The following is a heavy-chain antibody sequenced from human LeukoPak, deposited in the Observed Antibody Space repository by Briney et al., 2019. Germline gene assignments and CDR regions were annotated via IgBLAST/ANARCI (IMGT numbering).Heavy chain of an antibody. Sequence: SETLSLTCTVSGGSISSYYWSWIRQPPGKGLEWIGYIYYSGSTNYNPSLQSRVTISVDTSKNQFSLKVSSVTAADTAVYCCARTSVTGNYYYNYYMDVWGKGTTVSVSS. CDR1: GGSISSYY. J-gene: IGHJ6*03. CDR2: IYYSGST. V-gene: IGHV4-59*01. D-gene: IGHD2-21*02. CDR3: ARTSVTGNYYYNYYMDV.